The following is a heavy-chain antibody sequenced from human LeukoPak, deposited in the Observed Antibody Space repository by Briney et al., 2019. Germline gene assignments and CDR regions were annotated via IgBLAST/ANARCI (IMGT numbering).Heavy chain of an antibody. D-gene: IGHD6-13*01. J-gene: IGHJ6*03. V-gene: IGHV4-34*01. CDR3: ARVSIAAAGGKYYYYYMDV. CDR1: GGSFSGYY. Sequence: PSETLSLTCAVYGGSFSGYYWSWIRQPPGKGLEWIGEINHSGSTNYNPSLKSRVTISVDTSENQFSLKLSSVTAADTAVYYCARVSIAAAGGKYYYYYMDVWGKGTTVTVSS. CDR2: INHSGST.